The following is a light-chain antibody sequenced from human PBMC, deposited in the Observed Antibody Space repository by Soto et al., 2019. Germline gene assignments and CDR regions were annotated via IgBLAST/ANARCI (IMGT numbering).Light chain of an antibody. Sequence: DIQMTQSPSSLSESVGERVIITCWASQSISRYLNWYQRKPGRAPKLLVYAASNLQSGVPSRFSGSGSETAFPLTLNSLQPEDFATYYCQQSYVIPWTFGQGTEVEVK. J-gene: IGKJ1*01. CDR3: QQSYVIPWT. CDR2: AAS. CDR1: QSISRY. V-gene: IGKV1-39*01.